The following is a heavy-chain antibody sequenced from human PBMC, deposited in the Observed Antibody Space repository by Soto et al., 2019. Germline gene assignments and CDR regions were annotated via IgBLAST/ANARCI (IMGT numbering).Heavy chain of an antibody. J-gene: IGHJ3*02. V-gene: IGHV4-39*01. Sequence: QLLESGPGLVKPSETLSLTCTVSGGSISSSSYYWGWIRQPPGKGLEWIGSIYYSGSTYYNPSLKSRVTISVDTSKNQFSLKLSSVTAADTAVYYCARHMTTVTSYAFDIWGQGTMVTVSS. CDR2: IYYSGST. D-gene: IGHD4-17*01. CDR3: ARHMTTVTSYAFDI. CDR1: GGSISSSSYY.